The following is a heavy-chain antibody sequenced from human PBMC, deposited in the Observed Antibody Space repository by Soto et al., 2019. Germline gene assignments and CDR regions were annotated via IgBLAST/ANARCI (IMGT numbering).Heavy chain of an antibody. J-gene: IGHJ6*02. D-gene: IGHD3-10*01. CDR3: ARVGGYGMDV. V-gene: IGHV4-38-2*01. Sequence: SEPLSLTCAVSGYSISSGYYWGWIRQPPGKGLEWIGSIYHSGSTYYNPSLKSRVTISVDTSKNQFSLKLSSVTAADTAVYYCARVGGYGMDVWGQGPTVTVSS. CDR1: GYSISSGYY. CDR2: IYHSGST.